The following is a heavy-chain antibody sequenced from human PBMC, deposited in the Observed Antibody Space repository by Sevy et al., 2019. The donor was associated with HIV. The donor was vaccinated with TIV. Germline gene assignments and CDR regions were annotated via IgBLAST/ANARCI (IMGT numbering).Heavy chain of an antibody. V-gene: IGHV4-34*01. Sequence: SETLSLTCAVYSGSFSGYFWNWIRQSPGKGLEWIGEISHTGTLKYNSSLKSRVTISVDASKNQLSLHLSSVAAADTAIYYCARGRQAYVVVVPSTVPFDYWGHGTLVTVSS. J-gene: IGHJ4*01. CDR1: SGSFSGYF. CDR2: ISHTGTL. D-gene: IGHD2-2*01. CDR3: ARGRQAYVVVVPSTVPFDY.